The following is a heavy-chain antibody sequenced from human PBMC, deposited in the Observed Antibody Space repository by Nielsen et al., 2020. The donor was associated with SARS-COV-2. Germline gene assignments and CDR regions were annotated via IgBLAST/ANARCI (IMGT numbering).Heavy chain of an antibody. V-gene: IGHV1-18*01. J-gene: IGHJ4*02. CDR1: GYTFTSYG. D-gene: IGHD3-22*01. CDR3: AADLDAYYYDSSGYGY. CDR2: ISAYNGNT. Sequence: ASVKVSCKASGYTFTSYGISWVRQAPGQGLEWMGWISAYNGNTNYAQKLQGRVTMTTDTSTSTAYMELSSLRSEDTAVYYCAADLDAYYYDSSGYGYWGQGTLVTVSS.